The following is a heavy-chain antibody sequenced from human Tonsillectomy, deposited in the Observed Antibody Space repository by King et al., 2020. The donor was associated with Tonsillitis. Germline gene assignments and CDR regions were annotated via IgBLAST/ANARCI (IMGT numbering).Heavy chain of an antibody. J-gene: IGHJ2*01. CDR1: GFTFDDYG. D-gene: IGHD2-15*01. CDR2: INWNGGNT. CDR3: ARDVTDRGVLFFEL. Sequence: VQLVESGGGVVRPGGSLRLSCAASGFTFDDYGMNWVRQVPGKGLEWVSGINWNGGNTGYADSVKGRFTISRDNAKNSLYLQMNSLRAEDTALYHCARDVTDRGVLFFELWGRGILVTVSS. V-gene: IGHV3-20*01.